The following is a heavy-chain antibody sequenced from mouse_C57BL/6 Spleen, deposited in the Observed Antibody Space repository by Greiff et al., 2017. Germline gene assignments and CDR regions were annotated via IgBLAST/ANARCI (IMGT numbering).Heavy chain of an antibody. V-gene: IGHV1-66*01. CDR1: GYSFTSYY. D-gene: IGHD1-1*01. Sequence: VQLQQSGPELVKPGASVKISCKASGYSFTSYYIHWVKQRPGQGLEWIGWIYPGRGNTKYNEKFKGKATLTADTSSSTAYMQLSSLTSEDSAVYYCAEEREFYYGSSGGYWGQGTTLTVSS. CDR2: IYPGRGNT. CDR3: AEEREFYYGSSGGY. J-gene: IGHJ2*01.